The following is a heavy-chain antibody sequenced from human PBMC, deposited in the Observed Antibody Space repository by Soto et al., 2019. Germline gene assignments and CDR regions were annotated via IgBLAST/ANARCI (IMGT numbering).Heavy chain of an antibody. CDR1: GNTFSSYR. D-gene: IGHD4-17*01. CDR3: ARVRRYGDYDGHY. V-gene: IGHV1-69*02. Sequence: SLRFYCRGAGNTFSSYRMRWLRQAPGQGLEWMGRIIPILGIANYAQKFQGRVTITADKSTSTAYMELSSLRSEDTAVYYCARVRRYGDYDGHYWGQGTPVTVSS. CDR2: IIPILGIA. J-gene: IGHJ4*02.